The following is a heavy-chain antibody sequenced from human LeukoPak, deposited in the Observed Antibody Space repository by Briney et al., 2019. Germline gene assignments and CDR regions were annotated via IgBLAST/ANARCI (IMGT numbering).Heavy chain of an antibody. D-gene: IGHD3-22*01. CDR2: LNQDGSAN. CDR1: GFTFSGYW. CDR3: ARDSIVVFRRNFDY. Sequence: GGSLRLSCAASGFTFSGYWMSWVRQAPGKGLEWVANLNQDGSANNHVDSVKGRFIISRDNAKNSLYLQMNSLRAEDTAVYYCARDSIVVFRRNFDYWGQGTLVTVSS. V-gene: IGHV3-7*01. J-gene: IGHJ4*02.